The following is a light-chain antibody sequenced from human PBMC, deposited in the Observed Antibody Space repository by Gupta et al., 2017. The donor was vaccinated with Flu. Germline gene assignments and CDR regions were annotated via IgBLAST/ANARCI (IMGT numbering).Light chain of an antibody. V-gene: IGKV1-39*01. CDR2: AAS. J-gene: IGKJ4*01. Sequence: DIQMTQTPSSLSASVGDRVTITCRASQSISSYLNWYQQKPGKAPKLLIYAASRVQSGVPSRFSGSGSGTDFTLTISSLQPEDFATYYCQQRNSTLITFGRGTKVDIK. CDR3: QQRNSTLIT. CDR1: QSISSY.